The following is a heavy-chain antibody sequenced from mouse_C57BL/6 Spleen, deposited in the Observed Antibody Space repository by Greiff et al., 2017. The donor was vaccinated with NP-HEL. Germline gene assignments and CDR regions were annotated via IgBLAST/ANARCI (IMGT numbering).Heavy chain of an antibody. Sequence: QVQLQQPGAELVRPGSSVKLSCKASGYTFTSYWMDWVKQRPGQGLEWIGNIYPFDSETHYNQKFKDKATLTVDKSSSTAYMQLSSLTAEDSAVYYCARSGYDYGASFAYWGQGTLVTVSA. J-gene: IGHJ3*01. V-gene: IGHV1-61*01. CDR3: ARSGYDYGASFAY. D-gene: IGHD2-4*01. CDR1: GYTFTSYW. CDR2: IYPFDSET.